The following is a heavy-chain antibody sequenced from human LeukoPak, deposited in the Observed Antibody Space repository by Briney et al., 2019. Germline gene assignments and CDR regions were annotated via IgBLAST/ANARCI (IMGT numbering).Heavy chain of an antibody. CDR1: GYTFTSYD. D-gene: IGHD3-22*01. Sequence: ASVKASCKASGYTFTSYDINWVRQATGQGLEWMGWMNPNSGNTGYAQKFQGRVTMTRNTSISTAYMELSSLRSEDTAVYYCARGCDYDSSGYDYYYYMDVWGKGTTVTVSS. V-gene: IGHV1-8*01. J-gene: IGHJ6*03. CDR2: MNPNSGNT. CDR3: ARGCDYDSSGYDYYYYMDV.